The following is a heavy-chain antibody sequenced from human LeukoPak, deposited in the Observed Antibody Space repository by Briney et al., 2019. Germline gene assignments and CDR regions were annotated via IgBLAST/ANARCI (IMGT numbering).Heavy chain of an antibody. CDR2: FYNSGRS. D-gene: IGHD3-10*01. J-gene: IGHJ4*02. CDR1: DDSISDYY. Sequence: SETLSLTCTVSDDSISDYYRGWIRQPPGKGLEWIGYFYNSGRSTYNPSLKSRVTISADTSKNHFSLKLNSVTTADTAVYYCASSSTMVRGRYDYWGQGTLVTVSS. V-gene: IGHV4-59*01. CDR3: ASSSTMVRGRYDY.